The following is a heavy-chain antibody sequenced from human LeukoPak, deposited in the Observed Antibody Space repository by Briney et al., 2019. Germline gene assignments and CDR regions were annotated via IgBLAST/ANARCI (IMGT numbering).Heavy chain of an antibody. CDR3: ARHSYADAFDI. CDR1: GGSISSYY. Sequence: PSETLSLTCTVSGGSISSYYWSWIRQPPGKGLEWIGYIYFSGSTNYNPSLKSRVTISVDTSKNHFSLKLSSVTAADTAVYYCARHSYADAFDIWGQGTMVTVSS. CDR2: IYFSGST. J-gene: IGHJ3*02. V-gene: IGHV4-59*08.